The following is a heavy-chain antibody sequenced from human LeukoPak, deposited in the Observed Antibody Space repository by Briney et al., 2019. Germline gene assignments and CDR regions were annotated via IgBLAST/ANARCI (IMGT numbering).Heavy chain of an antibody. CDR1: GGSISSYY. V-gene: IGHV4-4*07. J-gene: IGHJ3*02. CDR3: ARGIATTTQDSFDI. CDR2: IHTSGST. D-gene: IGHD1-1*01. Sequence: SETLSLTCPVSGGSISSYYWSWIRQPAGKGLEWIGRIHTSGSTNYNPSLRSRVTMSVDTPKNQFSLRLRSVTAADTALYYCARGIATTTQDSFDIWGLGTMVTVSS.